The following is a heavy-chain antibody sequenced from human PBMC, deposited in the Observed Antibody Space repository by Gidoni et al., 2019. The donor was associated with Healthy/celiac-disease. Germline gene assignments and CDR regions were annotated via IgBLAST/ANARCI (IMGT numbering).Heavy chain of an antibody. Sequence: QVQLVQSGAEVKKPGSSVKVSCKASGGPFSSYAISWVRQAPGQGLEWMGRIIPILGIANYAQKFQGRVTITADKSTSTAYMELSSLRSEDTAVYYCASCGGSCYSGYWFDPWGQGTLVTVSS. V-gene: IGHV1-69*09. CDR2: IIPILGIA. CDR1: GGPFSSYA. J-gene: IGHJ5*02. CDR3: ASCGGSCYSGYWFDP. D-gene: IGHD2-15*01.